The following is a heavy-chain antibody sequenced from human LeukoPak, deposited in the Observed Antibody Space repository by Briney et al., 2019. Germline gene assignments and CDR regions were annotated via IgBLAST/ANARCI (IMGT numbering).Heavy chain of an antibody. CDR1: GFTFSSYA. D-gene: IGHD5-12*01. V-gene: IGHV3-23*01. J-gene: IGHJ4*02. CDR2: ISGSGGST. Sequence: GGSLRLSCAASGFTFSSYAMSWVRQAPGKGLEWVSAISGSGGSTYYADSVKGRFTISRGNSKNTLYLQMNSLRAEDTAVYYCASGYLERRDYWGQGTLVTVSS. CDR3: ASGYLERRDY.